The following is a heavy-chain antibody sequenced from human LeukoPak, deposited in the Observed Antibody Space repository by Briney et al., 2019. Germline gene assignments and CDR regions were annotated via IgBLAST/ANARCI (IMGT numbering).Heavy chain of an antibody. CDR3: ARARGYSYGHYYYYMDV. CDR1: GYTFTGYY. V-gene: IGHV1-2*02. D-gene: IGHD5-18*01. CDR2: INPNSGGT. Sequence: ASVKVSCKASGYTFTGYYMHWVRQAPGQGLEWMGWINPNSGGTNYAQKFQGRVTMTRDTSISTAYMELSRLRSDDTAVYYCARARGYSYGHYYYYMDVWGKGTTVTVSS. J-gene: IGHJ6*03.